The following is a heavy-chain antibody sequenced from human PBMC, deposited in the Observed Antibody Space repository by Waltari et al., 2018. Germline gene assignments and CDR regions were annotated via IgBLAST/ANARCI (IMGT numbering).Heavy chain of an antibody. D-gene: IGHD3-16*01. Sequence: EVQLPGSSRGLVQPGRSLVLPCGAWSASLSTRARSGVGKARGVGLEWAPTKGGNGVGKYYGDSKTGQFTTSRDNSKNTLYLPMNSLCAEHTAISSWAKGGVFGLGDSFKGNWFDSWGQGTLVTVSS. V-gene: IGHV3-23*01. CDR2: KGGNGVGK. J-gene: IGHJ5*01. CDR1: SASLSTRA. CDR3: AKGGVFGLGDSFKGNWFDS.